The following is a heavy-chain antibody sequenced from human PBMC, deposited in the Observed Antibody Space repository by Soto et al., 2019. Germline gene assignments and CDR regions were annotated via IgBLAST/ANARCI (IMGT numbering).Heavy chain of an antibody. J-gene: IGHJ5*02. D-gene: IGHD3-10*01. V-gene: IGHV1-2*02. CDR2: INPNSGGT. CDR1: GYTFTGYY. Sequence: ASVKVSCKASGYTFTGYYMHWVRQAPGQGLEWMGWINPNSGGTNYAQKFQGRVTMTRDTSISTAYMELRSLRSDDTAVYYCARDRNYTPFDPWGQGTLVTVSS. CDR3: ARDRNYTPFDP.